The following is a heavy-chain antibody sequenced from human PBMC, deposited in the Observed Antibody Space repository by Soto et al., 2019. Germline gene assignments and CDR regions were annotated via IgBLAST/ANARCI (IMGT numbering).Heavy chain of an antibody. CDR3: ARVSSSSDDAFDI. V-gene: IGHV4-30-2*01. J-gene: IGHJ3*02. CDR2: IYHSGST. D-gene: IGHD6-6*01. Sequence: SETLSLTCAVSGGSISSGGYSWSWIRQPPGKGLEWIGYIYHSGSTYYNPSLKSRVTISVDRSKNQFSLKLSSVTAADTAVYYCARVSSSSDDAFDIWGQGTTVTVSS. CDR1: GGSISSGGYS.